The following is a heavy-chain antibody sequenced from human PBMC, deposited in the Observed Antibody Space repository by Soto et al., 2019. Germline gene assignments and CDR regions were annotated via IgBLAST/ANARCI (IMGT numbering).Heavy chain of an antibody. CDR3: ARDLVDYDSSGYPYYSYYYGMDV. CDR1: GYTFTGYY. J-gene: IGHJ6*02. D-gene: IGHD3-22*01. V-gene: IGHV1-2*04. CDR2: INPNSGGT. Sequence: ASVKVSCKASGYTFTGYYMHWVRQAPGQGLEWMGWINPNSGGTNYAQKFQGWVTMTRDTSISTAYMELSRLRSDDTAVYYCARDLVDYDSSGYPYYSYYYGMDVWGQGTTVTVSS.